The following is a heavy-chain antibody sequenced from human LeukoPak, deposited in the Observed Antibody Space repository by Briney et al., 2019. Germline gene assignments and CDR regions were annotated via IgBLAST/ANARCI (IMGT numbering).Heavy chain of an antibody. J-gene: IGHJ4*02. CDR3: ARVSVAYDSTGYRFDD. Sequence: GGSLRLSCAASGFTVSSNYMTWVRQAPGKGLEWVSLIYSGGSTDYADSVKGRFTISRDNSKNTLYLQMDSLRAEDTAVYYCARVSVAYDSTGYRFDDWGQESLVTVSS. CDR2: IYSGGST. CDR1: GFTVSSNY. V-gene: IGHV3-66*01. D-gene: IGHD3-22*01.